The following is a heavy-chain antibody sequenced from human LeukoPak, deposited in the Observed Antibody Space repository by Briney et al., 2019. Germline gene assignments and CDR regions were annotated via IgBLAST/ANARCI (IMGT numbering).Heavy chain of an antibody. CDR2: INPNSGGT. D-gene: IGHD3-10*01. CDR1: GYTFTGYY. Sequence: GASVKVPCKASGYTFTGYYIHWVRQAPGQGLDWMGWINPNSGGTNYAQKFQGRVTMTRDTSISTAYMELSRLRSDDTAVYYCASGREYYGSGSHDDAFDIWGQGTMVTVSS. V-gene: IGHV1-2*02. J-gene: IGHJ3*02. CDR3: ASGREYYGSGSHDDAFDI.